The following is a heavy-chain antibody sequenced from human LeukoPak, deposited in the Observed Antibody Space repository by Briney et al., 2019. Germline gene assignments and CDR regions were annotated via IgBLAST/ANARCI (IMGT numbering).Heavy chain of an antibody. V-gene: IGHV3-23*01. D-gene: IGHD3-22*01. CDR2: ISGSGGST. CDR3: AKGGITMIVVVIMGDPFDP. CDR1: GFTVSSNY. Sequence: GGSLRLSCAASGFTVSSNYMSWVRQAPGKGLEWVSAISGSGGSTYYADSVKGRFTISRDNSKNTLYLQMNSLRAEDTAVYYCAKGGITMIVVVIMGDPFDPWGQGTLVTVSS. J-gene: IGHJ5*02.